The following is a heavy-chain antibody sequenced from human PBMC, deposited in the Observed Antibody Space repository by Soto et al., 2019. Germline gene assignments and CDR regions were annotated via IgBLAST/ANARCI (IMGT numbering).Heavy chain of an antibody. V-gene: IGHV1-69*13. CDR2: IIPIFGTA. Sequence: GASVKVSCKASGGNFSSYAISWVRQAPGQGLEWMGGIIPIFGTANYAQKFQGRVTITADESTSTAYMELSSLRSEDTAVYYCARDQLGATGIDYGMDVWGQGTTVTV. CDR3: ARDQLGATGIDYGMDV. J-gene: IGHJ6*02. D-gene: IGHD1-26*01. CDR1: GGNFSSYA.